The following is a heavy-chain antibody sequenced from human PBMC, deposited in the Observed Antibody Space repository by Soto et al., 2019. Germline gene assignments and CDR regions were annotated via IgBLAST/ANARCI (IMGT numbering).Heavy chain of an antibody. CDR3: AKTTDGWFSAFEI. Sequence: GGSLRLSCAASGFTFSTYSMNWVRQAPGKGLEWVSYISSSSTIFYTDSVKGRFTVSRDNAKNSLYLQMNSLRAEDTAVYFCAKTTDGWFSAFEIWGQGTVVTVSS. CDR1: GFTFSTYS. D-gene: IGHD6-19*01. V-gene: IGHV3-48*01. CDR2: ISSSSTI. J-gene: IGHJ3*02.